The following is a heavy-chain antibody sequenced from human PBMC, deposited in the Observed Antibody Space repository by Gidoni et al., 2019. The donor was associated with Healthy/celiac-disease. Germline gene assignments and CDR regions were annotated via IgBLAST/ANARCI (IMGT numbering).Heavy chain of an antibody. D-gene: IGHD3-22*01. J-gene: IGHJ4*02. V-gene: IGHV1-69*02. CDR3: LGYDSSGYDGGPITNYFDY. CDR1: GGTFSSYT. CDR2: IIPILGIA. Sequence: QVQLVKPGAEAKNSGSSVKVPCKASGGTFSSYTNSWVRQAPGHGLEWMGRIIPILGIANYAQKFQGRVTITSDKSPSTAYMALSSLRSEDTAVYYCLGYDSSGYDGGPITNYFDYWGQGTLVTVSS.